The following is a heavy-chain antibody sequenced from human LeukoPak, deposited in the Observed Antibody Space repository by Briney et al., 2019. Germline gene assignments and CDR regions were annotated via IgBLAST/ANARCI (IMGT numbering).Heavy chain of an antibody. D-gene: IGHD1-1*01. CDR3: ARDWTRHAY. CDR2: FSCSGIT. J-gene: IGHJ4*02. V-gene: IGHV4-39*07. CDR1: GGSISSCTYS. Sequence: SETLSLTCSVSGGSISSCTYSWGWIRQPPGKGLEWIGSFSCSGITYYNPSLKSRITISVDASKSQFSLYMDSVTAADTAVYSCARDWTRHAYWGQGTLVTVSS.